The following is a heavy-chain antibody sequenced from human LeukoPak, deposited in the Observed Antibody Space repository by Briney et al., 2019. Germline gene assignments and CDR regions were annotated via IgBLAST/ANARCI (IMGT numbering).Heavy chain of an antibody. CDR3: ARDFRNSDPESG. CDR1: GYTFTDYC. D-gene: IGHD3-10*01. J-gene: IGHJ4*02. Sequence: GASVKVSCKTSGYTFTDYCIHWVRQAPGQGLEWMGWINPDSGGTNYAQKFQGRVTMTRDTSISTAYMELSRLRSDDTAVYYCARDFRNSDPESGWGQGTLVTVSS. CDR2: INPDSGGT. V-gene: IGHV1-2*02.